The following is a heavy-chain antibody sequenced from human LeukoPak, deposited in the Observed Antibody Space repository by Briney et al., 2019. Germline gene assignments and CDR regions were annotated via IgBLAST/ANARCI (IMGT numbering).Heavy chain of an antibody. V-gene: IGHV4-39*01. CDR2: INYSGNT. CDR1: RGSISSTSHY. J-gene: IGHJ3*02. D-gene: IGHD3-10*01. CDR3: AAWFEDLNAFDI. Sequence: SETLSLTCTVARGSISSTSHYWGYIRQPPGKGLEWIGSINYSGNTYYNPSLKSRVTMSVDTSKNQFSLRLTSVTAADTAVYYCAAWFEDLNAFDIWAQGTMVTVSS.